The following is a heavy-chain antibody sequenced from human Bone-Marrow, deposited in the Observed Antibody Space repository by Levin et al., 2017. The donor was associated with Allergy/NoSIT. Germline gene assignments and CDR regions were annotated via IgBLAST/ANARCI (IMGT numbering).Heavy chain of an antibody. CDR3: ARAGWSFGFDV. CDR2: IRYTGST. V-gene: IGHV4-30-4*01. J-gene: IGHJ6*02. D-gene: IGHD2-15*01. CDR1: GGSIRSDDHY. Sequence: SQTLSLTCSVSGGSIRSDDHYWSWVRQSPGKGLEWIGYIRYTGSTYYSPSLKRRIKISLDTSMSQFSLKMYSVTAADTAVYFWARAGWSFGFDVWGQGTTVTVSS.